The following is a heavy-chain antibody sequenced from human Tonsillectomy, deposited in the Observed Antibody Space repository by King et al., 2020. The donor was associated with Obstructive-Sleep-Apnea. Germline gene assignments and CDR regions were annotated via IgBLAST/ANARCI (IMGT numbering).Heavy chain of an antibody. J-gene: IGHJ4*02. D-gene: IGHD4-17*01. CDR3: ARTTYGDYALDY. Sequence: VQLQESGPGLVKPSGTLSLTCAVSGGSIINTNWWTWVRQPPGKGLEFIGQIYHIGTTNYNPSLRSRVTISVDKSKNQFSLKLRFVTAADTAVYYCARTTYGDYALDYWGQGTLVTVSS. V-gene: IGHV4-4*02. CDR1: GGSIINTNW. CDR2: IYHIGTT.